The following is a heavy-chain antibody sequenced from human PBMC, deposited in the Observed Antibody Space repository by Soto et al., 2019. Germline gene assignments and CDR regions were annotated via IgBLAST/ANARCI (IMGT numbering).Heavy chain of an antibody. J-gene: IGHJ4*02. Sequence: SVKVSCKASGGTFSTFGISWVRQAPGQGLEWMGGIIPFFGTARYTQKFEDRITITADESTNTVYMDLRSLTSEDTAIYYCAKSAPMDAGDKYYYDFWGQGALVTVSS. V-gene: IGHV1-69*13. CDR3: AKSAPMDAGDKYYYDF. CDR1: GGTFSTFG. D-gene: IGHD4-17*01. CDR2: IIPFFGTA.